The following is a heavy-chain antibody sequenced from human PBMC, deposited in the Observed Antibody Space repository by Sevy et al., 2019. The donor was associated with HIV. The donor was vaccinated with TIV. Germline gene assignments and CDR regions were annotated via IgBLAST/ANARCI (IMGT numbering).Heavy chain of an antibody. V-gene: IGHV3-21*01. D-gene: IGHD3-3*01. CDR1: GFTFRSYS. CDR3: ASDFTIFGVVSGIDY. Sequence: GGSLRLSCAASGFTFRSYSMNWVRQAPGKGLEWLSSISDDSRYIYYSDSVKGRFTISRANAKSSLYLQMNSLRVEDTAIDYCASDFTIFGVVSGIDYWGQGNLVTVSS. CDR2: ISDDSRYI. J-gene: IGHJ4*02.